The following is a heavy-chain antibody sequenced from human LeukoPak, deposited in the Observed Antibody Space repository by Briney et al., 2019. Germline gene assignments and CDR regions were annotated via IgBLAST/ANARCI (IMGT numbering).Heavy chain of an antibody. CDR1: GGSISSYY. V-gene: IGHV4-59*08. D-gene: IGHD2-15*01. CDR2: INYSGST. Sequence: SETLSLTCTVSGGSISSYYWSWIRQPPGKGLEWIGYINYSGSTKYNPSLKSRVTISVDTSKNQFSLKVSSVTAADTAFYYCARHPSSGGLYYFDYWGQGTLITVSS. J-gene: IGHJ4*02. CDR3: ARHPSSGGLYYFDY.